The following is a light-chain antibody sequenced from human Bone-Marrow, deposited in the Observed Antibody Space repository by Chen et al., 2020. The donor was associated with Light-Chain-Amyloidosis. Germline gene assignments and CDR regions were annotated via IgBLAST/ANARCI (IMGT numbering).Light chain of an antibody. CDR1: SSDIGRYDY. CDR2: EVN. V-gene: IGLV2-14*01. J-gene: IGLJ3*02. Sequence: QSALTQPASVSGSPGQWITISCTGTSSDIGRYDYVSWFQQHPGKAPELVIYEVNSRPSGVSDRFSGSKSGNTASLTISRLQTEDEANYYCAAFTTSKTWVFGGGTKLTVL. CDR3: AAFTTSKTWV.